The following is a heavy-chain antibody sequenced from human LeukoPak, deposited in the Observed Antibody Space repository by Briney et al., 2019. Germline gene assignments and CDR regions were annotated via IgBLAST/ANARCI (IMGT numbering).Heavy chain of an antibody. Sequence: VGSLRLSRGVSGFTPSHFAMSWVRQAPGEGLQWVSTISGSGNKTYDADFVKGRFTISRDNSKSTLYLQMTGLRAEDTAVYYCAKLKRVGIAPFDDWGQGILVTVSS. CDR1: GFTPSHFA. CDR2: ISGSGNKT. J-gene: IGHJ4*02. D-gene: IGHD3-10*01. CDR3: AKLKRVGIAPFDD. V-gene: IGHV3-23*01.